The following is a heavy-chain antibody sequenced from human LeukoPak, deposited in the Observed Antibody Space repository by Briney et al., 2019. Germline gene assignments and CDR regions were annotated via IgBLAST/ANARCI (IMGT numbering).Heavy chain of an antibody. D-gene: IGHD3-22*01. Sequence: GGSLRLSCAASGFTFSSYSMNWVRQAPGKGLEWVANIKEDGSKKNYVDSVKGRFTIFRDNAKNSLYLQMNSLRAEDTAVYYCATPLDYYDSSGYHQGGDWGQGTLVTVSS. CDR1: GFTFSSYS. J-gene: IGHJ4*02. CDR3: ATPLDYYDSSGYHQGGD. V-gene: IGHV3-7*03. CDR2: IKEDGSKK.